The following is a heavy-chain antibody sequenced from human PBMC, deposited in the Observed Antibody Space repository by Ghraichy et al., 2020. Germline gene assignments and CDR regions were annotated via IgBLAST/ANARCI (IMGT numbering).Heavy chain of an antibody. Sequence: SETLSLTCAVYGGSFSGYYWSWIRQPPGKGLEWIGEINHSGSTNYNPSLKSRVTISVDTSKNQFSLKLSSVTAADTAVYYCARGRGYDDFWSGSPPSYYYYGMDVWGQGTTVTVSS. CDR3: ARGRGYDDFWSGSPPSYYYYGMDV. V-gene: IGHV4-34*01. D-gene: IGHD3-3*01. CDR1: GGSFSGYY. J-gene: IGHJ6*02. CDR2: INHSGST.